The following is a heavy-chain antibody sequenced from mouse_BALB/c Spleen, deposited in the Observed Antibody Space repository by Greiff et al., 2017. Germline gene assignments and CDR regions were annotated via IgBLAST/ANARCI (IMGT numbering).Heavy chain of an antibody. CDR1: GYTFTNYW. V-gene: IGHV1-63*02. J-gene: IGHJ3*01. CDR3: ARSGYGNKAWFAY. Sequence: VMLVESGAELVRPGTSVKISCKASGYTFTNYWLGWVKQRPGHGLEWIGDIYPGGGYTNYNEKFKGKATLTADTSSSTAYMQLSSLTSEDSAVYFCARSGYGNKAWFAYWGQGTLVTVSA. D-gene: IGHD2-10*02. CDR2: IYPGGGYT.